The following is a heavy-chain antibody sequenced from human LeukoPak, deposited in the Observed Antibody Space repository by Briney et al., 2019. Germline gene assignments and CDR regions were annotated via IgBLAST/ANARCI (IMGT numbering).Heavy chain of an antibody. CDR2: ISSSSSSI. Sequence: PGGSLRLSCAASGFTISIYSMNWVRQAPGKGLEWVSYISSSSSSIHYADSVKGRFTISRDNAKNSLYLQMNSLRAEDTAVYHCARGNYGDYVFDYWGRGTLVTVSS. CDR3: ARGNYGDYVFDY. CDR1: GFTISIYS. D-gene: IGHD4-17*01. V-gene: IGHV3-48*01. J-gene: IGHJ4*02.